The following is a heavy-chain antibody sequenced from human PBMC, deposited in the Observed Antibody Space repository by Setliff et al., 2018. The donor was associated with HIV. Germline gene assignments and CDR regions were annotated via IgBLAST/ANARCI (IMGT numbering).Heavy chain of an antibody. D-gene: IGHD5-12*01. CDR1: GDSISSGGYY. V-gene: IGHV4-31*03. J-gene: IGHJ4*02. CDR3: ASGRGAKGGYDYFGS. Sequence: PSETLSLTCTVSGDSISSGGYYWSWIRQLPGKGLEWIGYIYYSGATYYNTSLKNRVTISLDTSKSQFSLKLTSVTAADTALYYCASGRGAKGGYDYFGSWGQGTLVTVSS. CDR2: IYYSGAT.